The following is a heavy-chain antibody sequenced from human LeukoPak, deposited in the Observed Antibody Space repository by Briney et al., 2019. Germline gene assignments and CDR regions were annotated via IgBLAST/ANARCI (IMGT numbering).Heavy chain of an antibody. CDR3: TRSVYI. V-gene: IGHV4-39*07. Sequence: SETLSLTCTVSGGSISSSSYYWGWIRQPPGQGLEWLGRIYASGTTDYNPSLKSRVTISVATSKNPFSLKLSSVTAADTAVYYCTRSVYIWGQGTMVTVSS. J-gene: IGHJ3*02. D-gene: IGHD5/OR15-5a*01. CDR1: GGSISSSSYY. CDR2: IYASGTT.